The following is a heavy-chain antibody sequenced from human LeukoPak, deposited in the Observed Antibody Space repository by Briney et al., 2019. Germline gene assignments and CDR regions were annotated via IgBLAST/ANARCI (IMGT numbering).Heavy chain of an antibody. D-gene: IGHD3-22*01. V-gene: IGHV4-59*01. CDR1: GGSISSYY. CDR2: IYYSGST. CDR3: PRAPLYYYDRSGYYHTKGYFDY. Sequence: PSETLSLTCTVSGGSISSYYWSWIRQPPGKGLEWIGYIYYSGSTNYNPSLKSRVTISVDTSKNQFSLKLSSVTAADTAVYYCPRAPLYYYDRSGYYHTKGYFDYWGQGTLVTVSP. J-gene: IGHJ4*02.